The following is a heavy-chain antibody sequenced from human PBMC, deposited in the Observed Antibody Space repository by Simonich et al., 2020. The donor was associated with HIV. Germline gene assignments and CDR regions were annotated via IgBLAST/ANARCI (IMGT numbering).Heavy chain of an antibody. D-gene: IGHD3-22*01. CDR2: INNSGNT. J-gene: IGHJ4*02. Sequence: QVQLQQWGAGLLKPSETLSLTCVVYGGSLSGHYWSWVRQPPGKGPEWIGEINNSGNTNSNPSLKTRVTISLDTSKNQFSLKLSSVTAADTAVYYCARSPYYYDISGDLDYWGQGTLVTVSS. CDR1: GGSLSGHY. V-gene: IGHV4-34*01. CDR3: ARSPYYYDISGDLDY.